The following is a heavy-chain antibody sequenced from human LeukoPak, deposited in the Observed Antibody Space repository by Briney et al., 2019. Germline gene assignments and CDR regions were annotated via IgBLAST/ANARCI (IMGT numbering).Heavy chain of an antibody. D-gene: IGHD2-8*02. CDR1: GGSLSRYY. J-gene: IGHJ4*02. Sequence: SETLSLTCGVSGGSLSRYYWSWNRQPPGRGLEWIGEINTGGSTNYNPSLKSRVTISVDTSENQFSLNLDSVTAADTAVYYCARDDLVSTSTGGFDVWGQGILVTVSS. CDR2: INTGGST. CDR3: ARDDLVSTSTGGFDV. V-gene: IGHV4-34*01.